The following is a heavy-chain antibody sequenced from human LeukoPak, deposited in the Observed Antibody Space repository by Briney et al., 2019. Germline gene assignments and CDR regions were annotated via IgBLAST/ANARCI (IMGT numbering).Heavy chain of an antibody. CDR1: GYTFTGYY. CDR3: ARDVDSSSWYGRLYYYYYYYMDV. CDR2: INPNSGGT. D-gene: IGHD6-13*01. V-gene: IGHV1-2*02. J-gene: IGHJ6*03. Sequence: ASVKVSCKASGYTFTGYYMHWVRQAPGQGLEWTRWINPNSGGTNYAQKFQGRVTITADKSTSTAYMELSSLRSEDTAVYYCARDVDSSSWYGRLYYYYYYYMDVWGKGTTVTVSS.